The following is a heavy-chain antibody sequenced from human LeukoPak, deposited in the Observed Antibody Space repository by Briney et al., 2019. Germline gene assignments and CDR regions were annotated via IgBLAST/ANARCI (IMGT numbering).Heavy chain of an antibody. D-gene: IGHD3-10*01. CDR1: GGSISSSSYY. Sequence: SETLSLTCTVSGGSISSSSYYWGWIRQPPGKGLEWIGSIYYSGSTYYNPSLKGRVTISVDTSKNQFSLKLSSVTAADTAVYYCARLERDVWFGEFAYYFDYWGQGTLVTVSS. J-gene: IGHJ4*02. CDR2: IYYSGST. CDR3: ARLERDVWFGEFAYYFDY. V-gene: IGHV4-39*07.